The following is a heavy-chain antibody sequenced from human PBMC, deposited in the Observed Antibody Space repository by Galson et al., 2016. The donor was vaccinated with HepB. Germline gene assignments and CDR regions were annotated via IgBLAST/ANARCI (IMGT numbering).Heavy chain of an antibody. CDR3: AKDRRYYDSSGYFWEGYYYDGMDV. D-gene: IGHD3-22*01. V-gene: IGHV3-30*18. Sequence: SLRLSCAASGFTFSSYGMHWVRQAPGKGLEWVAVISYDGSDKYYADSVKGRFTIPRDNSKNTLNLQMNSLRAEDTAVYYCAKDRRYYDSSGYFWEGYYYDGMDVWGQGTTVTVSS. CDR1: GFTFSSYG. J-gene: IGHJ6*02. CDR2: ISYDGSDK.